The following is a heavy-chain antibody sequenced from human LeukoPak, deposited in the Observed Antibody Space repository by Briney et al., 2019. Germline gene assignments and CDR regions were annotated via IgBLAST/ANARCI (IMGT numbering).Heavy chain of an antibody. J-gene: IGHJ6*02. CDR2: IYYTGSS. CDR1: GGSISSTTYY. D-gene: IGHD4-17*01. CDR3: ARSDYYNYYYYYGMDV. Sequence: SETLSLTCTVSGGSISSTTYYWGWIRQPPGKGLEWLGSIYYTGSSYYNPSLKSRLAISVDTSKNQFSLKLSSVTAADTAVYYCARSDYYNYYYYYGMDVWGQGTTVTVSS. V-gene: IGHV4-39*07.